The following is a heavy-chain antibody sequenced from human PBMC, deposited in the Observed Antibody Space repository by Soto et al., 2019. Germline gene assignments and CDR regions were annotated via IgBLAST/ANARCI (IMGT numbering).Heavy chain of an antibody. CDR2: VYFVGNS. V-gene: IGHV4-39*01. CDR3: AKVPFSPWSGFPGFDY. D-gene: IGHD3-3*01. CDR1: GDSISSASYF. J-gene: IGHJ4*02. Sequence: SETLSLTCTVSGDSISSASYFWGWIRQPPGKGLEWIGSVYFVGNSYYNPSLKSRVSISVDASKNQFSLRLSSMTAADTGVYYCAKVPFSPWSGFPGFDYWGQVTMGTVSP.